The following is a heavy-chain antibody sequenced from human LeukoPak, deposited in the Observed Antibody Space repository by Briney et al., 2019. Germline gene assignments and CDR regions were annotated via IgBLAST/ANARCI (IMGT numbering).Heavy chain of an antibody. J-gene: IGHJ6*03. D-gene: IGHD2-15*01. Sequence: ASVKVSCKASGYTFTSYYMHWVRQAPGQGLEWMGIINPNSGGTNYAQKFRGRVTMTRDTSISTAYMELSRLRSDDTAVYYCARDHPYYCSGGSCIPSSYYMDVWGKGTTVTVSS. CDR1: GYTFTSYY. V-gene: IGHV1-2*02. CDR2: INPNSGGT. CDR3: ARDHPYYCSGGSCIPSSYYMDV.